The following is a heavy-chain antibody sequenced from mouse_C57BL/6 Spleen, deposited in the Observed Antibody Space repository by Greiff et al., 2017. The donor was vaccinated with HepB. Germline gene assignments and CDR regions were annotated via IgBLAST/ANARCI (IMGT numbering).Heavy chain of an antibody. CDR2: IYPRSGNT. Sequence: QVQLKESGAELARPGASVKLSCKASGYTFTSYGISWVKQRTGQGLEWIGEIYPRSGNTYYNEKFKGKATLTADKSSSTAYMELRSLTSEDSAVYFCARMGTVVADWYFDVWGTGTTVTVSS. D-gene: IGHD1-1*01. CDR3: ARMGTVVADWYFDV. V-gene: IGHV1-81*01. CDR1: GYTFTSYG. J-gene: IGHJ1*03.